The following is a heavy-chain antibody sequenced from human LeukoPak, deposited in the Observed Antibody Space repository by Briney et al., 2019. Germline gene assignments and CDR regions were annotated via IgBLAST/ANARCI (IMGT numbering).Heavy chain of an antibody. D-gene: IGHD4-23*01. J-gene: IGHJ4*02. CDR1: GFAFSSYE. CDR3: ARDGHYGGNSVAVDY. V-gene: IGHV3-48*03. CDR2: ISNSGSSI. Sequence: GGSLRLSCAASGFAFSSYEMNWVRQAPGKGLEWVSYISNSGSSIYYADSVKGRFTISRDNAKNSLYLQMNSLRAEDTAVYYCARDGHYGGNSVAVDYWGQGTLVTVSS.